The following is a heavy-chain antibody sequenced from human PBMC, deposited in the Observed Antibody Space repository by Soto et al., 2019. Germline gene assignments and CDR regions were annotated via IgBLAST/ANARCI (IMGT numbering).Heavy chain of an antibody. J-gene: IGHJ6*02. V-gene: IGHV3-23*01. CDR3: AKGDPQQLPSFYYYYYGWDV. Sequence: LRLSCAASGFTLNSYAMSWVRQAPGKGLEWVSTISGGGGSTYNADSVKGRFTISRDNSKNTLYLQMNSLRAEDTATYYCAKGDPQQLPSFYYYYYGWDVWGQGTTVTVSS. CDR2: ISGGGGST. D-gene: IGHD6-13*01. CDR1: GFTLNSYA.